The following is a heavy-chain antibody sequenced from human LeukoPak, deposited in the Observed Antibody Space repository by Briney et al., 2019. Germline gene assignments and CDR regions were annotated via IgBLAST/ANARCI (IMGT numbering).Heavy chain of an antibody. Sequence: SETLSLTCTVSGGSISSGGHSWSWIRQPPGKGLEWVGYIYHSGSGSTYYNPSLKSRVTISIDKSKNQFSLKLNSVTAADTAVYYCARINDFWSGPTLDVWGQGTTVTVSS. CDR1: GGSISSGGHS. J-gene: IGHJ6*02. CDR3: ARINDFWSGPTLDV. D-gene: IGHD3-3*01. CDR2: IYHSGSGST. V-gene: IGHV4-30-2*01.